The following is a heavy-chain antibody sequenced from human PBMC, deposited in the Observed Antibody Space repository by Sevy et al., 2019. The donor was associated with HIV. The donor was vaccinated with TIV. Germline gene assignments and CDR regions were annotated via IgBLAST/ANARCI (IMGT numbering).Heavy chain of an antibody. Sequence: GGSLRLSCAASGFSISNNYTAWVRQAPGKGLEWVSKISSSGSSIYYADSVKGRFTISRDNAKNSLNLQMNSLRAEDTAVYYCTRNGGAFDNGFDPWGQGTLVTVSS. V-gene: IGHV3-11*04. CDR3: TRNGGAFDNGFDP. CDR1: GFSISNNY. J-gene: IGHJ5*02. CDR2: ISSSGSSI. D-gene: IGHD2-8*01.